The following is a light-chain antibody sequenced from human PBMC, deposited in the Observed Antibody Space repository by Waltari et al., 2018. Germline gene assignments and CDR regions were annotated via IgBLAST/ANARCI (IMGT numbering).Light chain of an antibody. Sequence: DIQMTQSPSTLSASVGDRVTITCRASQSISNWLAWYQQKAGKAPKFLMYKASSLESGVPSRFSGSGSGTEFTLTISSLQPDDFATYYCQQYKSYPWTFGQGTKVEIK. J-gene: IGKJ1*01. CDR2: KAS. CDR3: QQYKSYPWT. CDR1: QSISNW. V-gene: IGKV1-5*03.